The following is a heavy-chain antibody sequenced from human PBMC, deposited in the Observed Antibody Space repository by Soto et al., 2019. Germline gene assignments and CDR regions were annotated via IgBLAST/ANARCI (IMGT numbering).Heavy chain of an antibody. CDR3: ASLGDILTGVN. V-gene: IGHV4-30-2*01. CDR2: IYHSGST. D-gene: IGHD3-9*01. J-gene: IGHJ4*02. Sequence: KTSETLSLTCAVSGGSISSGGYSWSWIRQPPGKGLEWIGYIYHSGSTYYNPSLKSRVTISVDRSKNQFSLKLSSVTAADTAVYYCASLGDILTGVNWGQGTLVTVSS. CDR1: GGSISSGGYS.